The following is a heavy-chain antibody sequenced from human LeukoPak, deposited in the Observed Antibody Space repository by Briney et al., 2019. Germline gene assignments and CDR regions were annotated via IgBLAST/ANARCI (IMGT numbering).Heavy chain of an antibody. CDR3: PRDGSSSGLNFDL. D-gene: IGHD2-2*03. CDR1: GFTFTDYW. J-gene: IGHJ4*01. V-gene: IGHV3-7*01. Sequence: GGSLRLSCEVSGFTFTDYWMNWVRQAPAKGPEGVASIRQDGSEKTYVDSVKGRFTISRDNTKNSLSLQLNGLRAEDTSVYYYPRDGSSSGLNFDLWGEGTHATVSS. CDR2: IRQDGSEK.